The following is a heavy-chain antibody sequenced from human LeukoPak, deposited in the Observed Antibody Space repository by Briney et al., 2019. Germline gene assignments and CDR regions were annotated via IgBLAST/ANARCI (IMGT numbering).Heavy chain of an antibody. CDR1: GFTFDDYA. CDR2: TSVDEGLK. J-gene: IGHJ4*02. V-gene: IGHV3-30*04. Sequence: PGGSLRLSCAASGFTFDDYAMHWVRQAPGKGLEWVAVTSVDEGLKFYGDSVKGRFTISRDNSKNTMYLQMNNLREEDTAVYYCTRDPILGAPDYFDYWGQGTLVTVSS. CDR3: TRDPILGAPDYFDY. D-gene: IGHD1-26*01.